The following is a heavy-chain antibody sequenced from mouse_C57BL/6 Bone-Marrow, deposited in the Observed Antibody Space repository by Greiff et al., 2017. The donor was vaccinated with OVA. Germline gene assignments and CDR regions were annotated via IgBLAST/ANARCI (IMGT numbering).Heavy chain of an antibody. Sequence: EVQLVESGGGLVQPKGSLKLSCAASGFSFNTYAMNWVRQAPGKGLEWVARIRSKSNNYATYYADSVKDRFTISRDDSESMLYLQMNNLKTEDTAVYYCVRPGLYAMDYWGQGTSVTVSS. CDR1: GFSFNTYA. D-gene: IGHD3-1*01. CDR2: IRSKSNNYAT. CDR3: VRPGLYAMDY. V-gene: IGHV10-1*01. J-gene: IGHJ4*01.